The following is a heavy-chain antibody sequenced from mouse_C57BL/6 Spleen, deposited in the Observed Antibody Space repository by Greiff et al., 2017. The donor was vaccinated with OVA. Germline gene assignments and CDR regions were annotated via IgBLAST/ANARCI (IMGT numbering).Heavy chain of an antibody. CDR1: GYTFTSYW. CDR2: IHPNSGST. V-gene: IGHV1-64*01. CDR3: ARVYYDYDGVRYFDV. Sequence: QVQLQQPGAELVKPGASVKLSCKASGYTFTSYWMHWVKQRPGQVLEWIGMIHPNSGSTNYNEKFKSKATLTVDKSSSTAYMQLSSLTSEDSAVYYCARVYYDYDGVRYFDVWGTGTTVTVSS. D-gene: IGHD2-4*01. J-gene: IGHJ1*03.